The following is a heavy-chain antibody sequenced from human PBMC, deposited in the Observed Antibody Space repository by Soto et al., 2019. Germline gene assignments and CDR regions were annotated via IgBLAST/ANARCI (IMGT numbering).Heavy chain of an antibody. Sequence: GGSLRLSCTVSGFAFNNYGINWVRQAPGKGLEWVSSISKSDYTYYSDSVKGRFAISRDNATSSLSLQMNTLRVEDTSVYYCAREDSIIIPAVSDFWGQGTLVTVSS. J-gene: IGHJ4*02. D-gene: IGHD2-2*01. V-gene: IGHV3-21*01. CDR1: GFAFNNYG. CDR3: AREDSIIIPAVSDF. CDR2: ISKSDYT.